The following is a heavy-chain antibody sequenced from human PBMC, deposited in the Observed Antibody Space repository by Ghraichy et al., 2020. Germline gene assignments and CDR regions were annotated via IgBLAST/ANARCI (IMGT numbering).Heavy chain of an antibody. Sequence: GESLNISCAVSGFNFAGSWMSWVRQTPGRGLEWLANIKPDGTDKYYLDSVRGRFTISRDNAKNSLYLQMNDLRAEDTAVYYCATSRGAYWGQGTLVTVSS. J-gene: IGHJ4*02. CDR3: ATSRGAY. CDR2: IKPDGTDK. CDR1: GFNFAGSW. D-gene: IGHD6-19*01. V-gene: IGHV3-7*01.